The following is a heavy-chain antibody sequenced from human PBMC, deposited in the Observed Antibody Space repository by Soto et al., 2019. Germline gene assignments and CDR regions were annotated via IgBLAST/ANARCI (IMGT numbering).Heavy chain of an antibody. J-gene: IGHJ6*02. V-gene: IGHV1-46*01. D-gene: IGHD4-4*01. CDR1: GYTFTSYY. Sequence: ASVKVSCKASGYTFTSYYMHWVRQAPGQGLEWMGIINPSGGGTSYAQKFQGRVTMTRDTSTSTVYMELSSLRSEDTAVYYCARVRSNYGPHYYYYYGMDVWGQGTTVTVSS. CDR2: INPSGGGT. CDR3: ARVRSNYGPHYYYYYGMDV.